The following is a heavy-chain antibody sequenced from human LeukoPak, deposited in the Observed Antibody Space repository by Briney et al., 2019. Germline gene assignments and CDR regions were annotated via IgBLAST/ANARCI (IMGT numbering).Heavy chain of an antibody. J-gene: IGHJ4*02. CDR2: ISSSSSYI. V-gene: IGHV3-21*01. Sequence: GGSLRLSCAASGFTFSSYSMNWVRQAPGKGLEWVSSISSSSSYIYYADSVKGRFTISRDNAKNSLYLQMNSLRAEDAAVYYCARDYYGDYALDYWGQGTLVTVSS. CDR3: ARDYYGDYALDY. CDR1: GFTFSSYS. D-gene: IGHD4-17*01.